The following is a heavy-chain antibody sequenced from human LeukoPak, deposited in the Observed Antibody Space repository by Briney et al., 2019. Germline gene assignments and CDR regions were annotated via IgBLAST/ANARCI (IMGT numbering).Heavy chain of an antibody. CDR1: GFTFSRYY. CDR2: INPSGDTT. CDR3: ARDNSDTIKGDYSSTSYWWFDP. J-gene: IGHJ5*02. Sequence: ASVKVSCKASGFTFSRYYMHWVRQAPGQGLERMGIINPSGDTTSHAQKFQGRVTMTRDTSTSTVYMELSSLRSEDTAVYYCARDNSDTIKGDYSSTSYWWFDPWGQGTLVTVSS. V-gene: IGHV1-46*01. D-gene: IGHD6-13*01.